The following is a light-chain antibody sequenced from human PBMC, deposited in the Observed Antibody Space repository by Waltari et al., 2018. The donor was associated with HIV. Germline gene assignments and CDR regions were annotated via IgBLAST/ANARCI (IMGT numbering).Light chain of an antibody. V-gene: IGKV1-39*01. CDR1: QTMSRY. Sequence: DIQMTPSPSYLSSCVGDRVSILCRASQTMSRYLNWYQQKPGKALDLLTYAASNLQSGDPLRFSGSRSGTDFTLTRRSLHTEDFATYYCQQSYSTPYTFGQGTKLEIK. CDR3: QQSYSTPYT. CDR2: AAS. J-gene: IGKJ2*01.